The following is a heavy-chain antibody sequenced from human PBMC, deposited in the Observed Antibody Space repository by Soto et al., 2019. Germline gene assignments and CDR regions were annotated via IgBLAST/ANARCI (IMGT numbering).Heavy chain of an antibody. Sequence: QAQLEQSGGEVKKPGSSVKVSCKASRVAFSKFIVTWVRQAPGLGLEWMGGIIPIFGTANYAQKFQGRVKITADESTSTSYMEVNNLRSEDTAVYYCAKVRYSSPMGYYYGMDVWGQGTTVTVSS. V-gene: IGHV1-69*01. D-gene: IGHD6-19*01. J-gene: IGHJ6*02. CDR1: RVAFSKFI. CDR2: IIPIFGTA. CDR3: AKVRYSSPMGYYYGMDV.